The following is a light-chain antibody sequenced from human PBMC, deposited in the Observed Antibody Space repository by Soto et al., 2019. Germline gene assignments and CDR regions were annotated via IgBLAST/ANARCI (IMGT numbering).Light chain of an antibody. CDR2: DAS. J-gene: IGKJ4*01. V-gene: IGKV3-11*01. CDR1: QSISSY. CDR3: QQRGNWPPT. Sequence: EIVLTQSPATLSLSPGESATLSCRASQSISSYLAWYQQKPGQAPRLLVYDASNRATAIPARFSGSGSGTDFTLTISSLEPEDFAVYFCQQRGNWPPTFGGGTKVEI.